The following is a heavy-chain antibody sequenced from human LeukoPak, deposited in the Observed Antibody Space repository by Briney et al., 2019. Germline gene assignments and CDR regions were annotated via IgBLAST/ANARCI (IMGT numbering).Heavy chain of an antibody. Sequence: GASVKVSCKASGYTFTSYGISWVRQAPGQGLEWMGWISASNGNTNYEQKHQGRVTMTTDTSTSTAYMELRSLRSDDTAVYYCARDLSGGNYDILTGPYYYYGMDVWGQGTTVTVSS. CDR3: ARDLSGGNYDILTGPYYYYGMDV. D-gene: IGHD3-9*01. CDR2: ISASNGNT. CDR1: GYTFTSYG. V-gene: IGHV1-18*01. J-gene: IGHJ6*02.